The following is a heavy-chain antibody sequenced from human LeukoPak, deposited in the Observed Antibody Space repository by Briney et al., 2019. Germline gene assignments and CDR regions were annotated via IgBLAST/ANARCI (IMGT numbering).Heavy chain of an antibody. CDR1: GFTFSDYY. CDR3: SRGRRAAQEMDV. CDR2: ISSSGSTI. J-gene: IGHJ6*04. D-gene: IGHD6-25*01. Sequence: PGGSLRLSCAASGFTFSDYYMSWIRQAPGKGLEGVSYISSSGSTIYYADYVKGRFTIYRDNAKNSLYLQMNSLRDEGTAVYYWSRGRRAAQEMDVSGKGTTVTVSS. V-gene: IGHV3-11*01.